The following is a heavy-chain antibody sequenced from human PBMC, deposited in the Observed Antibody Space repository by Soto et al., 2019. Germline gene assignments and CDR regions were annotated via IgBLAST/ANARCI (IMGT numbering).Heavy chain of an antibody. J-gene: IGHJ5*02. CDR1: GGSISSGGYY. D-gene: IGHD3-3*01. CDR3: ARDGDNWFDP. Sequence: SETLSLTCTVSGGSISSGGYYWIWIRQHPGKGLEWIGYIYYSGSTYYNPSLKSRVTISVDTSKNQFSLKLSSVTAADTAVYYCARDGDNWFDPWGQGTLVTVSS. CDR2: IYYSGST. V-gene: IGHV4-31*03.